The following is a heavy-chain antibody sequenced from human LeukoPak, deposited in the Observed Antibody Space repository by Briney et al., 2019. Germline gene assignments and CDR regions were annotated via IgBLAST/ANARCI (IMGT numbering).Heavy chain of an antibody. D-gene: IGHD5-18*01. V-gene: IGHV4-34*01. J-gene: IGHJ4*02. CDR1: GGSFSGYY. CDR3: VRGGYSYGYGLGLLDY. Sequence: PSGTLSLTCAVYGGSFSGYYWSWIRQPPGKGLEWIGEINHSGSTNYNPSLKSRVTISVDTSKNQFSLKLSSVTAADTAVYYCVRGGYSYGYGLGLLDYWGQGSLVTVSS. CDR2: INHSGST.